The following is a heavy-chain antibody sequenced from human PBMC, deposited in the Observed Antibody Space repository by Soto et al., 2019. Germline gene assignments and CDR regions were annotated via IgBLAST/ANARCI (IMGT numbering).Heavy chain of an antibody. V-gene: IGHV4-30-4*01. D-gene: IGHD2-2*01. J-gene: IGHJ5*02. CDR1: GGSISSGDYY. CDR2: IYYSGST. CDR3: ARVVPATPNCFDP. Sequence: SETLSLTCTVSGGSISSGDYYWSWIRQPPGKGLEWIGYIYYSGSTYYNPSLKSRVTISVDTSKNQFSLKLSSVTAADTAVYYCARVVPATPNCFDPWGQGTLVTVSS.